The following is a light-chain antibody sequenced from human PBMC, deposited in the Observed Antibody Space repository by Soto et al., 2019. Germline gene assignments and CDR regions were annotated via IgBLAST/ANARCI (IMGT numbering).Light chain of an antibody. V-gene: IGLV2-14*01. J-gene: IGLJ1*01. Sequence: QSVLTQPASVSGSPGQSITISCTGSISDVGGYNYVSWFQQYPGKAPKLMIYEVTNRPSGVSNRFSGSKSGNTASLTISGLQTEDEADYYCSSYTSSSTLYVFGTGTKLTVL. CDR3: SSYTSSSTLYV. CDR2: EVT. CDR1: ISDVGGYNY.